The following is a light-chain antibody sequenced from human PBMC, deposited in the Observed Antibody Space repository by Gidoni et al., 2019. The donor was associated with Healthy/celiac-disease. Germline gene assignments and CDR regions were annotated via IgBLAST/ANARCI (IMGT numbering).Light chain of an antibody. CDR2: GAS. CDR1: QSVSSSY. J-gene: IGKJ4*01. CDR3: QQYGSSPPVT. V-gene: IGKV3-20*01. Sequence: QSPGTLSLSPGERATLSCRASQSVSSSYLAWYQQKPGQAPRLLIYGASSRATGIPDRFSGSGSGTDFTLTISRLEPEDFAVYYCQQYGSSPPVTFGGGTKVEIK.